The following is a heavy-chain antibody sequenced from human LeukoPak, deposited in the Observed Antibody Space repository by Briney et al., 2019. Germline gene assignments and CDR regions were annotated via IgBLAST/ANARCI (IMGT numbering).Heavy chain of an antibody. D-gene: IGHD2-2*01. Sequence: PGGSLRLSCAASGFTFSSYWMHWVRQAPGKGLVWVSRINTDGSSTAYADSVKGRFTISRDNAKNTLYLQMNSLRAEDTAVYYCARPPAGRYYFDYWGQGTLVTVSS. CDR2: INTDGSST. J-gene: IGHJ4*02. CDR3: ARPPAGRYYFDY. V-gene: IGHV3-74*01. CDR1: GFTFSSYW.